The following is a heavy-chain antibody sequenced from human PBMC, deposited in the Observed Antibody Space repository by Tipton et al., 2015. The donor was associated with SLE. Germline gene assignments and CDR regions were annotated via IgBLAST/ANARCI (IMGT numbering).Heavy chain of an antibody. CDR2: IYYSGST. Sequence: TLSLTCTVSGGSLSRRGYYWAWIRQPPGKGLEWIGSIYYSGSTSYNPSLKSRVNISVDTSKNQFSLKLSSVTAADTALYYCASRVVPAAFGYWGQGTLVTVSS. CDR3: ASRVVPAAFGY. CDR1: GGSLSRRGYY. V-gene: IGHV4-39*07. J-gene: IGHJ4*02. D-gene: IGHD2-2*01.